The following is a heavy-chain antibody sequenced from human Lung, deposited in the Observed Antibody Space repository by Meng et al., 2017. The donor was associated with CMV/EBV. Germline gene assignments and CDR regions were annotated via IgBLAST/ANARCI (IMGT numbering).Heavy chain of an antibody. D-gene: IGHD6-19*01. J-gene: IGHJ4*02. Sequence: QGQLQESGPGLGKPSGTLSLTGAVAGGSISSSNWWSWVRQPPGKGLEWIGEIYHSGSTNYNPSLKSRVTISVDKSKNQFSLKLSSVTAADTAVYYCASFPPPGKQWLVTDYWGQGTLVTVSS. CDR2: IYHSGST. V-gene: IGHV4-4*02. CDR1: GGSISSSNW. CDR3: ASFPPPGKQWLVTDY.